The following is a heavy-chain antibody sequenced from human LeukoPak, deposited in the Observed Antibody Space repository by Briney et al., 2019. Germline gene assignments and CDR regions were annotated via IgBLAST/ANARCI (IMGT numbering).Heavy chain of an antibody. CDR3: AKEVSGSYYVYYYYYYGMDV. Sequence: GGSLRLSCAASGFTFSSYSMNWVRQAPGKGLEWVSSISSSSSYIYYADSVKGRFTISRDNAKNSLYLQMNSLRAEDTAVYYCAKEVSGSYYVYYYYYYGMDVWGQGTTVTVSS. CDR2: ISSSSSYI. J-gene: IGHJ6*02. D-gene: IGHD1-26*01. CDR1: GFTFSSYS. V-gene: IGHV3-21*01.